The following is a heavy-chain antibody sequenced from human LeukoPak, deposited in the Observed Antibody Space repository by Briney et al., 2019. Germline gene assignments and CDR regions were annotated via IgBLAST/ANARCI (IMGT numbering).Heavy chain of an antibody. CDR3: ARVRIGWNYISESYYFDY. Sequence: ASVKVSCKASGYTFTSYAMKWVRQAPGQGLEWMGWVNTNTGNPTYAQGFTGRFVFSLDTSVSTAYLQISSLKAEDTAVYYCARVRIGWNYISESYYFDYWGRGTLVTVSS. CDR1: GYTFTSYA. D-gene: IGHD1-7*01. J-gene: IGHJ4*02. V-gene: IGHV7-4-1*02. CDR2: VNTNTGNP.